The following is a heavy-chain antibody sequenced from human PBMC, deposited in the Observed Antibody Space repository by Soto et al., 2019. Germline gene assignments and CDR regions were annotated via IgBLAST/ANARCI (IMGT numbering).Heavy chain of an antibody. V-gene: IGHV3-11*01. Sequence: GGSLRLSCAACVFTFSDYYMTWIGQAPGKGLEWVSYISSSGSTIYYADSVQGRFTISRDNAKNSLYLQMNSLRAEDTAVYYCARNRGRGYGLDVWGQGTAVTVSS. CDR2: ISSSGSTI. CDR1: VFTFSDYY. CDR3: ARNRGRGYGLDV. J-gene: IGHJ6*02. D-gene: IGHD3-10*01.